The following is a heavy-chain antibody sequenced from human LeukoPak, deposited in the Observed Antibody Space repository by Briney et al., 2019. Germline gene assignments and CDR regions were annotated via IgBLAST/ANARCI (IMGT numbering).Heavy chain of an antibody. V-gene: IGHV1-2*06. Sequence: ASVKVSCKASGYTFTGYYMHWVREAPGQGLEWMGRINPNSGGTSYAQKFQGRVTMTRDTSISTAYMELSRLRSDDTAVYYCARGDGSYSPFDYWGQGTLVTVSS. D-gene: IGHD1-26*01. CDR1: GYTFTGYY. J-gene: IGHJ4*02. CDR3: ARGDGSYSPFDY. CDR2: INPNSGGT.